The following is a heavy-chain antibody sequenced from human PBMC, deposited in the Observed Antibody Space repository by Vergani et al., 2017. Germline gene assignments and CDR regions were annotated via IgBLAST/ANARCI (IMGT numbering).Heavy chain of an antibody. D-gene: IGHD2-21*01. Sequence: EVMLVQSGPEVKKPGESLKISCKYSESSFISNEIAWVRQMSGKGLQWMGNINPIDSKIAYSPSFQGQAIMSLDKSITTAYLQWRSLKASDTAIYYCTRHVPCGDGACLHFDHWGQGTQVTVSS. CDR2: INPIDSKI. J-gene: IGHJ4*02. CDR3: TRHVPCGDGACLHFDH. V-gene: IGHV5-51*01. CDR1: ESSFISNE.